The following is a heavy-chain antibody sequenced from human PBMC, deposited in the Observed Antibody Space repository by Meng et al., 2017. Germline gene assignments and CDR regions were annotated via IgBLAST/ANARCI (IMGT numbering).Heavy chain of an antibody. Sequence: VQLVEDGGGLVKPGGPLRLSCAASGFIFSNYEMHWVRQAPGKGLEWVACITKDGSRKYYLGSVRGRFTISRDNSKNTLYLEMNSLRSEDTALYYCARDFDYWGQGTLVTVFS. CDR2: ITKDGSRK. V-gene: IGHV3-30*16. J-gene: IGHJ4*02. CDR3: ARDFDY. CDR1: GFIFSNYE.